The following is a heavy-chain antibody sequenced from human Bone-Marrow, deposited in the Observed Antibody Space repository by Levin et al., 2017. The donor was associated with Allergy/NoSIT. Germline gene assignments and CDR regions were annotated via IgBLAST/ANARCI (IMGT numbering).Heavy chain of an antibody. D-gene: IGHD3-22*01. V-gene: IGHV3-23*01. Sequence: TGGSLRLSCAASGFIFRNYAMNWVRQAPGKGLEWVSQISGSGGNTHYADSVKGRFTISRDNSKHSLYLQMNSLRVEDTSVYYCAGYDTSAYHSPFDYWGQGTLVTVSS. CDR3: AGYDTSAYHSPFDY. J-gene: IGHJ4*02. CDR2: ISGSGGNT. CDR1: GFIFRNYA.